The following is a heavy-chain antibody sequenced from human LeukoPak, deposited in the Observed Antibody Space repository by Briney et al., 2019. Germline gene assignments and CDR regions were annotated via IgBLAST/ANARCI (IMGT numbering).Heavy chain of an antibody. Sequence: PGGSLRLSCAASGFPLSRNYMGWVRQAPGKGLEWVSIINTDGSANYADSVKGRFTISRDNSKNTLYLQMNNLRAEDAAVYYCASRSVSSRYGDFDYWGQGTLVTVSS. CDR3: ASRSVSSRYGDFDY. V-gene: IGHV3-53*01. D-gene: IGHD6-25*01. CDR1: GFPLSRNY. CDR2: INTDGSA. J-gene: IGHJ4*02.